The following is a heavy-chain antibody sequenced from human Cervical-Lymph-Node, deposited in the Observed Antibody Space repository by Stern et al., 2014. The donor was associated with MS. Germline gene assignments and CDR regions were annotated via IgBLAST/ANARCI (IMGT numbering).Heavy chain of an antibody. J-gene: IGHJ4*02. D-gene: IGHD5-18*01. CDR3: ARDASWIQLWSYFDY. CDR1: GFTFSDYG. CDR2: IWYDGTKK. V-gene: IGHV3-33*01. Sequence: VQLVESGGGVVQPGRSLRLSCAASGFTFSDYGMHWVRQAPGKGLEWVAIIWYDGTKKYYADSVKGRFTISRDNSNNTLYLQMNSLRAEDTAVDYCARDASWIQLWSYFDYWGQGTLVTVSS.